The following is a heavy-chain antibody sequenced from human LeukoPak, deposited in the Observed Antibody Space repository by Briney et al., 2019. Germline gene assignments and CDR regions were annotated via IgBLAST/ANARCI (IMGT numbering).Heavy chain of an antibody. CDR2: IRYDESTK. V-gene: IGHV3-30*02. D-gene: IGHD2-21*01. J-gene: IGHJ4*02. CDR1: GFTFSDYG. Sequence: PGGSLRLSCAASGFTFSDYGMHWVRQAPGKGLEWVAFIRYDESTKYYADSVKGRFTISRDNSKNTLYLQMNSLRAEDTAVYYCARANWMAGQLCYSDYWGQGTLVTVSS. CDR3: ARANWMAGQLCYSDY.